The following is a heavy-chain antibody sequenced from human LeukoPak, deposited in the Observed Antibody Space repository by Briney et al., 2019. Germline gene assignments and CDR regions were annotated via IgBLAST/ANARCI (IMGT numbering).Heavy chain of an antibody. V-gene: IGHV3-15*01. Sequence: GGSLRLSCAASGFIFSKACMAWVRQAPGKGLEWVGHIKTEAEDGTTDYAAPVKGRFTISRDDAKSTLYLQMNSLNTEDTAVYFCTSAVKLVLGELLGYWGQGTLVSVSS. CDR1: GFIFSKAC. CDR3: TSAVKLVLGELLGY. CDR2: IKTEAEDGTT. J-gene: IGHJ4*02. D-gene: IGHD3-16*01.